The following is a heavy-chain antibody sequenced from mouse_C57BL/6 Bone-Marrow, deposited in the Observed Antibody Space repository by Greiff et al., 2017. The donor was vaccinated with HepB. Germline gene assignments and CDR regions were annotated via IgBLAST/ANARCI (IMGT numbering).Heavy chain of an antibody. CDR1: GYTFTSYG. D-gene: IGHD2-4*01. J-gene: IGHJ3*01. V-gene: IGHV1-81*01. CDR2: IYPRSGNT. CDR3: ARSRIYYDYDVPY. Sequence: VQLQHSGAELARPGASVKLSCKASGYTFTSYGISWVKQRTGQGLEWIGEIYPRSGNTYYNEKFKGKATLTADKSSSTAYMELLSLTSEDSAVYFCARSRIYYDYDVPYWGQGTRVTVSA.